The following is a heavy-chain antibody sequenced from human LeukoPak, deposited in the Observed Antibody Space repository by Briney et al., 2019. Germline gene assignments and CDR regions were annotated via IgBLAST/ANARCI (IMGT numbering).Heavy chain of an antibody. CDR1: GFIFGSYG. J-gene: IGHJ6*02. D-gene: IGHD3-9*01. CDR2: ISFDGNNK. Sequence: GGSLRLSCAASGFIFGSYGLHLVRQAPGKGLEGVAVISFDGNNKDYADSVEGRFTISRDNSKNMLYLQMSSLTAEDTAVYYCARGRTYDILTGYSNYYYGLDVWGQGTTVTVSS. CDR3: ARGRTYDILTGYSNYYYGLDV. V-gene: IGHV3-30*12.